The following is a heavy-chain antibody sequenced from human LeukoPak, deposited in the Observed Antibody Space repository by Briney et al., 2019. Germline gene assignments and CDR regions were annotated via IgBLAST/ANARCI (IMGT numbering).Heavy chain of an antibody. D-gene: IGHD3-22*01. V-gene: IGHV3-74*01. CDR1: GFIFSNYW. CDR2: INTDGSTT. CDR3: ARYYDSSGYRTYTDY. J-gene: IGHJ4*02. Sequence: GGSLRLSCAASGFIFSNYWMHWVRQAPGKGLVWVSRINTDGSTTNYADSVKGRFTISRDNAKNSLYLQMNSLRAEDTAVYYCARYYDSSGYRTYTDYWGQGTLVTVSS.